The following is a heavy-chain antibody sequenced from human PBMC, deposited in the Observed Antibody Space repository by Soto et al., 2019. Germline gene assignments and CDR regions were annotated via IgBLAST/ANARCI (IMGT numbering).Heavy chain of an antibody. CDR2: IYYSGST. CDR1: GCSISSGGYY. J-gene: IGHJ6*02. CDR3: ARDTTPVRPDYYYYGMDV. V-gene: IGHV4-31*02. D-gene: IGHD2-15*01. Sequence: TLSLTCTVSGCSISSGGYYWSWIRQHPGRGLEWIGYIYYSGSTYYNPSLKSRVTISVDTSKNQFSLKLSSVTAADTAVYYCARDTTPVRPDYYYYGMDVWGQGTTVTVSS.